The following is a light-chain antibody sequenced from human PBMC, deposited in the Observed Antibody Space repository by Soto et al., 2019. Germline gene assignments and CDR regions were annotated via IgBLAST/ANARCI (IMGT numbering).Light chain of an antibody. CDR3: QHHNSYSQT. Sequence: GVRVTITCRASQSIRYYLAWYQQMPGKAPKLLIYGASSLQSGVPSRFSGSGSGTEFTLTISSLQPDDFATYFCQHHNSYSQTFGQGTKVDIK. J-gene: IGKJ1*01. V-gene: IGKV1-5*01. CDR1: QSIRYY. CDR2: GAS.